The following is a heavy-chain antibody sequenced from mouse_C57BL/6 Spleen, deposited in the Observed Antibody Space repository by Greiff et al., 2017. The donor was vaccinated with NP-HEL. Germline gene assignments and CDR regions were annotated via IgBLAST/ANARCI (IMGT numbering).Heavy chain of an antibody. V-gene: IGHV2-2*01. Sequence: VQLVESGPGLVQPSQSLSITCTVSGFSLTSYGVHWVRQSPGKGLEWLGVIWSGGSTDYNAAFISRLSISKDNSKSQVFFKMNSLQADDTAIYYCARPYYDYEAWFAYWGQGTLVTVSA. CDR1: GFSLTSYG. J-gene: IGHJ3*01. CDR2: IWSGGST. CDR3: ARPYYDYEAWFAY. D-gene: IGHD2-4*01.